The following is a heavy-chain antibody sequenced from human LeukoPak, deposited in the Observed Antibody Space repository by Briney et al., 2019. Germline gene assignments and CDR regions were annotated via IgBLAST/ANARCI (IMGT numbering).Heavy chain of an antibody. V-gene: IGHV3-7*04. J-gene: IGHJ5*02. CDR3: ARVVTWFDP. CDR1: GFTFSSFW. Sequence: GGSLRLSCAASGFTFSSFWMSWVRQAPGKGLKWVAHIKEDGSMVSYVDSVKGRFTISRDNAKNSVYLQMNSLRVEDTAVYFCARVVTWFDPWGQGTLVTVSS. CDR2: IKEDGSMV.